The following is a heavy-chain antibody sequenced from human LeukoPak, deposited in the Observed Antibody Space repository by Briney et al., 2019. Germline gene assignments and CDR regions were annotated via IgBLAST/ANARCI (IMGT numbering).Heavy chain of an antibody. V-gene: IGHV6-1*01. J-gene: IGHJ4*02. CDR3: ARDVGGFDY. D-gene: IGHD2-15*01. Sequence: SQTLSLTCAISGDTFSSNSAAWHWIRQARGRGLEWLGRTYYRSKWYNDYAVSVKSRITINPDTSKNQFSLQLNSVTPEDTAVYYCARDVGGFDYWGQGTLVTVAS. CDR1: GDTFSSNSAA. CDR2: TYYRSKWYN.